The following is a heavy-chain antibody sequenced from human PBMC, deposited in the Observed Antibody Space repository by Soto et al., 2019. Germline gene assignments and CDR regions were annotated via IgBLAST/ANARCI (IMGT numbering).Heavy chain of an antibody. CDR1: GGSISSGDYY. V-gene: IGHV4-30-4*01. D-gene: IGHD3-22*01. Sequence: QVQLQESGPGLVKPSQTLSLTCTVSGGSISSGDYYWSWIRQPPGKGLEWIGYIYYSGSTYYNPSLKSRVTISVDTSKNQFSLKLSSVTAADTAVYYCASLNTPYYYDSSGYFDYWGQGTLVTVSS. J-gene: IGHJ4*02. CDR2: IYYSGST. CDR3: ASLNTPYYYDSSGYFDY.